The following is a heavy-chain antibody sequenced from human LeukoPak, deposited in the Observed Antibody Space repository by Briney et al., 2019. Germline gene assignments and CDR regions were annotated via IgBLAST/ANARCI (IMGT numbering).Heavy chain of an antibody. J-gene: IGHJ4*02. Sequence: PSQTPSLTCTVSGGSISSGGYYWSWIRQHPGKGLEWIGYIYYSGSTYYNPSLKSRVTISVDTSKNQFSLKLSSVTAADTAVYYCARRAYSYGDFDYWGQGTLVTVSS. CDR3: ARRAYSYGDFDY. V-gene: IGHV4-31*03. D-gene: IGHD5-18*01. CDR2: IYYSGST. CDR1: GGSISSGGYY.